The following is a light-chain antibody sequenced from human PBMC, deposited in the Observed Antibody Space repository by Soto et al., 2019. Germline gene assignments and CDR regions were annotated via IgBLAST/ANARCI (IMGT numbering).Light chain of an antibody. Sequence: EIVMTQSPATLSVSPGERATLSCRASQSVSSSLAWYQQKPGQAPRRLIYGISTKATGLPGRFSGSGSGTDFTLTISSLQSEYLAVYYCQQYNNWPLTFGGRTKVESK. J-gene: IGKJ4*01. CDR2: GIS. CDR3: QQYNNWPLT. CDR1: QSVSSS. V-gene: IGKV3-15*01.